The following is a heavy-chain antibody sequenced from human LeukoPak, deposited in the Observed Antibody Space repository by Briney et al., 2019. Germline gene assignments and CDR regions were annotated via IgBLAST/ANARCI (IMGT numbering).Heavy chain of an antibody. CDR1: SGSISSGGYY. D-gene: IGHD3-3*01. Sequence: PSETPSLTCTVSSGSISSGGYYWSWIRQHPGKGLEWIGYIYYSGSTYYNPSLKSRVTISVDTSKNQFSLKLSSVTAADTAVYYCARGLYDFWSGYSNWFDPWGQGTLVTVSS. CDR2: IYYSGST. J-gene: IGHJ5*02. CDR3: ARGLYDFWSGYSNWFDP. V-gene: IGHV4-31*03.